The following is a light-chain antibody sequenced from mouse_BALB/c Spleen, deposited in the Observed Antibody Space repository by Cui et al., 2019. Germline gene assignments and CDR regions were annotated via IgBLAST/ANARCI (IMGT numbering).Light chain of an antibody. Sequence: DIVMTQSPATLSVTPGDRVSLSCRASQSISDYLHWCQQKSHESPRLLLKYASQSISGIPSRFSGSGSGSDFTLSINSVEPEDVGVYYCQNGHSFPYTFGGGTKLEIK. J-gene: IGKJ2*01. CDR2: YAS. CDR1: QSISDY. V-gene: IGKV5-39*01. CDR3: QNGHSFPYT.